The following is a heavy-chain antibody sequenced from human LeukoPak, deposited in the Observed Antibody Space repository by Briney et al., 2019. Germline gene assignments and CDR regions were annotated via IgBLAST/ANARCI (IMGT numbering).Heavy chain of an antibody. CDR1: GFTFSSYA. V-gene: IGHV3-30-3*01. CDR2: ISYDGSNK. D-gene: IGHD6-19*01. CDR3: ARARLLWQWLVISGAFDI. J-gene: IGHJ3*02. Sequence: GGSLRLSCAASGFTFSSYAMHWVRQAPGKGLEWVAVISYDGSNKYYADSVKGRFTISRDNSENTLYLQMNSLRAEDTAVYYCARARLLWQWLVISGAFDIWGQGTMVTVSS.